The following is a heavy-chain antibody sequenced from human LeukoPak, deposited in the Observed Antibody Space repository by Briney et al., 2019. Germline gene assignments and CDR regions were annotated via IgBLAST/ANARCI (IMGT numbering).Heavy chain of an antibody. CDR1: GESFSGYY. V-gene: IGHV4-34*01. D-gene: IGHD6-19*01. J-gene: IGHJ4*02. Sequence: PSETLSLTCAVYGESFSGYYWSWIRQPPGKGLEWIGEINHSGSTNYNPSLKSRVTISVDTSKNQFSLKLSSVTAADTAVYYCARIARLAGTFYFDYWGQGTLVTVSS. CDR2: INHSGST. CDR3: ARIARLAGTFYFDY.